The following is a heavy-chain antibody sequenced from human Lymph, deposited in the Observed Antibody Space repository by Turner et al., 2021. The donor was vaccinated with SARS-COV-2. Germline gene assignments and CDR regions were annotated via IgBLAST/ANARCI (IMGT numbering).Heavy chain of an antibody. Sequence: EVQLVESGGGLIQPGRSLRLSCAASVFTVSSNYMSWVRQAPGKGLEWVSVIYSGGSTYYADSVKGRFTISRDNSKNTLYLQMNSLRAEDTAVYYCARVLPYGDYFDYWGQGTLVTVSS. CDR2: IYSGGST. CDR3: ARVLPYGDYFDY. CDR1: VFTVSSNY. D-gene: IGHD4-17*01. V-gene: IGHV3-53*01. J-gene: IGHJ4*02.